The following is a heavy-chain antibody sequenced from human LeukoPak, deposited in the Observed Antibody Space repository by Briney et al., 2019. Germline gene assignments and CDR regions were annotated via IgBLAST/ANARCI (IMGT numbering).Heavy chain of an antibody. V-gene: IGHV3-30*02. CDR2: IRYDGSNK. J-gene: IGHJ4*02. Sequence: PGGSLRLSCAASGFTFSSYVMHWVRQAPGKGLEWVTFIRYDGSNKYYADSVKGRFTISRDNSKNTLYLQMNSLRAEDTAVYYCARGRYYDSSGYSPWSLLGYWGQGTLVTVSS. CDR1: GFTFSSYV. D-gene: IGHD3-22*01. CDR3: ARGRYYDSSGYSPWSLLGY.